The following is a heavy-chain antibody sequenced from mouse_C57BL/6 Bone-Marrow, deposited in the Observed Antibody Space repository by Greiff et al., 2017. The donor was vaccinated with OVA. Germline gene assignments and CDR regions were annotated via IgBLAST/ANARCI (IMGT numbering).Heavy chain of an antibody. CDR1: CYAFSSSW. D-gene: IGHD2-3*01. J-gene: IGHJ2*01. Sequence: QVQLQQSGPELVKPGASVKISCKASCYAFSSSWMNWVKQRPGKGLEWIGRIYPGDGDTNYNGKFKGKATLTADKSSSTAYMQLSSLTSEDSAVYFCVRSFDGYSYYFDYWGQGTTLTVSS. V-gene: IGHV1-82*01. CDR3: VRSFDGYSYYFDY. CDR2: IYPGDGDT.